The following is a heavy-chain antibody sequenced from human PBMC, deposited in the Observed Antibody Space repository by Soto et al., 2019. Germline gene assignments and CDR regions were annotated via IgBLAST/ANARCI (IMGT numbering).Heavy chain of an antibody. CDR2: ISYDGSNK. J-gene: IGHJ4*02. Sequence: GGSLRLSCSASGFTFSSYAMHWVRQAPVKGLEWVAVISYDGSNKYYADSVKGRFTISRDNSKNTLYLQMNSLRAEDTAVNYCARDPPQNYDSSGYYFDYWGQGTLVTVSS. V-gene: IGHV3-30-3*01. CDR1: GFTFSSYA. CDR3: ARDPPQNYDSSGYYFDY. D-gene: IGHD3-22*01.